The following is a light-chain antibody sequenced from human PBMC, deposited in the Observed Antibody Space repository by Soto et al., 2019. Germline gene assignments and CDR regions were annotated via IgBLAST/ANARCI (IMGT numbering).Light chain of an antibody. CDR2: YVS. Sequence: EVVMTQSPLSLPVTLGQPASISCRSSQSLAYIDGNTYLTWFHQRPGQSPRLLIYYVSNRDSGVPDRFSVSGSGTDVTLNISRVEGADAGPYYWLQSTNRPPYTFGQATKLDIK. CDR3: LQSTNRPPYT. CDR1: QSLAYIDGNTY. J-gene: IGKJ2*01. V-gene: IGKV2-30*01.